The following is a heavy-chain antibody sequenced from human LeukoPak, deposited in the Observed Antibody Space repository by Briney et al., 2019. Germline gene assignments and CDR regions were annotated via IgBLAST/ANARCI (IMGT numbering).Heavy chain of an antibody. J-gene: IGHJ4*02. V-gene: IGHV3-21*04. D-gene: IGHD3-10*01. CDR3: AKGVGVRGIIPQTLDY. CDR1: GFTVSSYS. Sequence: GGSLRLSCAASGFTVSSYSMNWVRQAPGKGLEWVSSISSSSSYIYYADSVKGRFTISRDNSKNTLYLQMNSLRVDDTATYYCAKGVGVRGIIPQTLDYWGQGTLVLVSS. CDR2: ISSSSSYI.